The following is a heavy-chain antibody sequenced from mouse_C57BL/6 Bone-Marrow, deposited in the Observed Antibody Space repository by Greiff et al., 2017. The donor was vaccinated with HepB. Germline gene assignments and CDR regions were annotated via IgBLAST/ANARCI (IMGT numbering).Heavy chain of an antibody. D-gene: IGHD1-1*01. J-gene: IGHJ2*01. CDR3: AREDGSSPFDY. CDR1: GYTFTSYW. V-gene: IGHV1-74*01. CDR2: IHPSDSYT. Sequence: QVQLQQPGAELVKPGASVKVSCKASGYTFTSYWMHWVKQRPGQGLEWIGRIHPSDSYTNYNQKFKGKSTLTVDKSSSTAYMQLSSLTSEDSAVYYCAREDGSSPFDYWGQGTTLTVSS.